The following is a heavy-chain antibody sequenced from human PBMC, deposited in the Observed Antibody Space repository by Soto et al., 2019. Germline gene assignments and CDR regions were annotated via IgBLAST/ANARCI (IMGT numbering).Heavy chain of an antibody. J-gene: IGHJ4*02. CDR2: VSGGGGST. D-gene: IGHD2-2*01. CDR1: GFTFSSYA. CDR3: AKAFCSSTSCHGGYFDN. Sequence: GGSLRLSCAASGFTFSSYAMSWVRQAPGKGLEWVSAVSGGGGSTYYADSVKGRFTISRDNSQNTLYLQMNSLRAEDTAVYFCAKAFCSSTSCHGGYFDNWGQGTLVTASS. V-gene: IGHV3-23*01.